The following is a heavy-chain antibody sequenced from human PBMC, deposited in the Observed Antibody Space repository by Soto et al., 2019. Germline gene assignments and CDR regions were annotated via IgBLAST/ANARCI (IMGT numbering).Heavy chain of an antibody. CDR3: ARQGVGSY. CDR2: IFPADSET. D-gene: IGHD3-16*01. V-gene: IGHV5-51*01. Sequence: PGESLKISCKASGYSFSTYWIAWVRQMPGKGLEWMGSIFPADSETRYSPSFQGQVTISADRSMSTAYLQWDNLKASDTAMYYCARQGVGSYCGQGTQVTVSS. J-gene: IGHJ4*02. CDR1: GYSFSTYW.